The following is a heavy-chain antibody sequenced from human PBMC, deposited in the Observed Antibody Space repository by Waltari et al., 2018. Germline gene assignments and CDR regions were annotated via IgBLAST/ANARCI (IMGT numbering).Heavy chain of an antibody. J-gene: IGHJ4*02. CDR1: GFSFSSYW. D-gene: IGHD2-15*01. V-gene: IGHV3-7*05. Sequence: EVQLVESGGGLVQPGGSLRLSCAASGFSFSSYWMTWVRQAPGEGLEWMWWLNPDSGHTTDAHKVHGRVTLTRDTSITTAYMELTSLTSDDTAVYYCARGLPLMPLETPSPNFWGQGTLVTVSS. CDR3: ARGLPLMPLETPSPNF. CDR2: LNPDSGHT.